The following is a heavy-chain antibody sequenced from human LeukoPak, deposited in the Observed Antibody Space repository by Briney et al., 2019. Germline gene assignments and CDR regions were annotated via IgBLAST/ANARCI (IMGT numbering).Heavy chain of an antibody. Sequence: GGSLRLPCAASGFTFSSYGMHWVRQAPGKGLEWVAVISYDGINEYYADSVKGRFTISRDNSKNTLYLQMNSLRAEDTAVYYCARDLTYYFDSSDYGGAFDIWGQGTMVTVSS. CDR2: ISYDGINE. V-gene: IGHV3-30*03. CDR1: GFTFSSYG. CDR3: ARDLTYYFDSSDYGGAFDI. D-gene: IGHD3-22*01. J-gene: IGHJ3*02.